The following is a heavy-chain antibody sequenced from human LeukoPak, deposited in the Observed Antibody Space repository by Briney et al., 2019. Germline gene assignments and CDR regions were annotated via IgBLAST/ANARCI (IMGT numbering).Heavy chain of an antibody. CDR1: GGSISSGSYY. J-gene: IGHJ4*02. CDR3: ARTSPYSSSLSIDY. Sequence: SQTLSLTCTVSGGSISSGSYYWSWIRQPAGKGLEWIGHIYTSGSTNYNPSLKSRVTISVDTSKNQFSLKLSSVTAADTAVYYCARTSPYSSSLSIDYWGQGTLVTVSS. D-gene: IGHD6-6*01. V-gene: IGHV4-61*09. CDR2: IYTSGST.